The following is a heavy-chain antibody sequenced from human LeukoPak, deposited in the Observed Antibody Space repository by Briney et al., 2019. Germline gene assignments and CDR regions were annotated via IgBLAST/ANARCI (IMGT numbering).Heavy chain of an antibody. V-gene: IGHV3-7*01. D-gene: IGHD5-24*01. CDR3: ARDRAYNRFDY. J-gene: IGHJ4*02. Sequence: GGSLRLSCVDSGFTFSTSWMAWVRQAPGKGLEWVANTKEDGSAKNYVGSVRGRFTVSRDNAKKSVYLEMNSLRAEDTAVYYCARDRAYNRFDYWGQGTLVTVSS. CDR1: GFTFSTSW. CDR2: TKEDGSAK.